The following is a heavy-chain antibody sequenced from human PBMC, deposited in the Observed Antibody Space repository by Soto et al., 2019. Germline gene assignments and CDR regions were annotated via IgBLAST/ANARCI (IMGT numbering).Heavy chain of an antibody. CDR1: GFTFSSYS. CDR3: ARVVTIFGVVITVDGMDV. D-gene: IGHD3-3*01. V-gene: IGHV3-21*01. J-gene: IGHJ6*02. Sequence: GGSLRLSCAASGFTFSSYSMNWVRQAPGKGLEWVSSISSSSSCIYYADSVKGRFTISRDNAKNSLYLQMNSLRAEDTAVYYCARVVTIFGVVITVDGMDVWGQGTTVTVSS. CDR2: ISSSSSCI.